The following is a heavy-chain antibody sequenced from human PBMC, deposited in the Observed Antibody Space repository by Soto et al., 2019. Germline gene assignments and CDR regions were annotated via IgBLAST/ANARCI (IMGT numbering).Heavy chain of an antibody. J-gene: IGHJ4*02. CDR1: GYNGNTYG. CDR3: ARDRDYSHTDADIDY. Sequence: VNVSCKTSGYNGNTYGIIWVRQAPEQGLEWMGWISGYNGYTKYTESLEDRVTLSTDTSTSTAYLELRSLRSGDTALYFCARDRDYSHTDADIDYWGQGTLVTVSS. V-gene: IGHV1-18*01. CDR2: ISGYNGYT. D-gene: IGHD3-16*01.